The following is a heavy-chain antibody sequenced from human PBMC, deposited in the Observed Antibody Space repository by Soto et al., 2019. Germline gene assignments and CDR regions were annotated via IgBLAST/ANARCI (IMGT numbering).Heavy chain of an antibody. Sequence: EVQLVESGGVMIQRGGSLRLSCEASGFRFSDYDMHWVRQHPGKGLEWVSGIGTNADTHYSDSVKGLFTISRENDKNSLFLQMNSLKADDTAVYFCARGRPFWSDFDIDHWGQVTRVTVSS. CDR2: IGTNADT. J-gene: IGHJ1*01. V-gene: IGHV3-13*01. D-gene: IGHD3-3*01. CDR1: GFRFSDYD. CDR3: ARGRPFWSDFDIDH.